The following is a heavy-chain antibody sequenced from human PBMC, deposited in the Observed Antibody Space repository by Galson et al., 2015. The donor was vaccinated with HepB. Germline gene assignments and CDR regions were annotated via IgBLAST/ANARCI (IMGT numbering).Heavy chain of an antibody. D-gene: IGHD3-9*01. V-gene: IGHV3-23*01. CDR1: GFTFSSYA. J-gene: IGHJ4*02. CDR2: ISGSGGST. Sequence: SLRLSCAASGFTFSSYAMSWVRQAPGKGLEWVSAISGSGGSTYYADSVKGRFTISRDNSKNTLYLQMNSLRAEDTAVYYCAKDPGILTGYNGESYFDYWGQGTLVTVSS. CDR3: AKDPGILTGYNGESYFDY.